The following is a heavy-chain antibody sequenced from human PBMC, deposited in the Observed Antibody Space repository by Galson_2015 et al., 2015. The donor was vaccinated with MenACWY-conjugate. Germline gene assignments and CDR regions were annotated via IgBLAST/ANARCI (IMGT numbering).Heavy chain of an antibody. J-gene: IGHJ3*02. V-gene: IGHV3-7*03. CDR3: ARDSSPKYDSSRYDAFDI. CDR2: IKGDGSKK. CDR1: GFDFSNSW. D-gene: IGHD1-1*01. Sequence: SLRLSCAASGFDFSNSWMTWVRRAPGKGLEWVANIKGDGSKKHSVDSVTGRFIISRDNAKNSLYLQMNSLRADDTAIYYCARDSSPKYDSSRYDAFDIWGQGTMVVVST.